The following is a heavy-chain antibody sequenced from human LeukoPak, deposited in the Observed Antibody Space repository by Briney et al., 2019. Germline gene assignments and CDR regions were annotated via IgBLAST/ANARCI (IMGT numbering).Heavy chain of an antibody. CDR3: ARGGQTYYYYGMDV. CDR2: ISYDGSNK. Sequence: PGGSLRLSCAASGFTFSSYAMHWVSQAPGKGLEWVAVISYDGSNKYYADSVKGRFTISRDNSKNTLYLQMNSLRAEDTAVYYCARGGQTYYYYGMDVWGQGTTVTVSS. J-gene: IGHJ6*02. V-gene: IGHV3-30-3*01. CDR1: GFTFSSYA.